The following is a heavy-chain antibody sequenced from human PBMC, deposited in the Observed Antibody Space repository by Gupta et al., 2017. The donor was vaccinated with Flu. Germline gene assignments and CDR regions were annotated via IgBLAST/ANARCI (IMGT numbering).Heavy chain of an antibody. Sequence: FSHFWMSWVRQAPGKGLEWVTNIKQDGSEKYYGDSVRGRFTISRDNAKNSLYLQMNRLRDEDTALYYCARDVSKSFYYIEVWGKGTTVTVSS. J-gene: IGHJ6*03. V-gene: IGHV3-7*01. CDR2: IKQDGSEK. CDR1: FSHFW. CDR3: ARDVSKSFYYIEV. D-gene: IGHD6-13*01.